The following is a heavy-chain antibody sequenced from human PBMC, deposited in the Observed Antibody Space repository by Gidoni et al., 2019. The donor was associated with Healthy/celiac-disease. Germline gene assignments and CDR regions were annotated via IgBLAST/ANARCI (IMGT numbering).Heavy chain of an antibody. CDR1: GFTFSSYA. V-gene: IGHV3-30-3*01. D-gene: IGHD1-1*01. CDR3: ARDLVGWNDTYYYYGMDV. CDR2: ISYDGSNK. J-gene: IGHJ6*02. Sequence: QVQLVESGGGVVQPGRSLRLSCAASGFTFSSYAMHWVRQAPGKGLEWVAVISYDGSNKYYADSVKGRFTISRDNSKNTLYLQMNSLRAEDTAVYYCARDLVGWNDTYYYYGMDVWGQGTTVTVSS.